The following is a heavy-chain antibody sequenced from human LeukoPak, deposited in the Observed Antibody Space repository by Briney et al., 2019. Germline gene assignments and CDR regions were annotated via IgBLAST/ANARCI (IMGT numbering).Heavy chain of an antibody. CDR3: TRGGRYRSGGSCYSFY. Sequence: GASLRLSCTASGFIFGDYAMSGFRQAPGEGVEGVGFIRSIAYEIISEYAASVKHRFTSQSDDFTRIAYMQRDSLKTEDTAVYYCTRGGRYRSGGSCYSFYWGQGTLVTVSS. V-gene: IGHV3-49*03. D-gene: IGHD2-15*01. CDR1: GFIFGDYA. CDR2: IRSIAYEIIS. J-gene: IGHJ4*02.